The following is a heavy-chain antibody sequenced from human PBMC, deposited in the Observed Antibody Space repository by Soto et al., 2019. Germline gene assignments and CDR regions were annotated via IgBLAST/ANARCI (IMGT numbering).Heavy chain of an antibody. CDR1: GYSFRSYW. CDR3: ATTSAAGKYYYGMDV. D-gene: IGHD6-13*01. Sequence: GESLKISCKGSGYSFRSYWIGWVRQMPGKGLEWMGTIYPGASDTRYSPSFQGQGTISADKSISTAYLQWSSLKASDTAMYYCATTSAAGKYYYGMDVWGQGTTVTVSS. V-gene: IGHV5-51*01. J-gene: IGHJ6*02. CDR2: IYPGASDT.